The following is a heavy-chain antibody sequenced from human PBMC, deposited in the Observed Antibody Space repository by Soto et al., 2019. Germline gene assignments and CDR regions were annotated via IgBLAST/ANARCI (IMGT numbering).Heavy chain of an antibody. CDR2: IHWDDDK. CDR1: GFSLSTFGVS. V-gene: IGHV2-5*02. D-gene: IGHD1-26*01. Sequence: QITLKESGPTLVKPTQTLTLTCTFSGFSLSTFGVSVGWIRQPPGKAPESLALIHWDDDKRYSTSLKSRLTISKDTSKHQVVLTITNMDPVDSATYVCARRLWEGFDFWGQGILVTVSS. J-gene: IGHJ4*02. CDR3: ARRLWEGFDF.